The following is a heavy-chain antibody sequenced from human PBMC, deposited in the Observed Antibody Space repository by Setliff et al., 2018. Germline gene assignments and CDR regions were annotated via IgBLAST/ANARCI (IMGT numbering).Heavy chain of an antibody. J-gene: IGHJ4*02. CDR1: GYTFTGYY. CDR2: ISAYNGNT. V-gene: IGHV1-18*04. Sequence: GASVKVSCKASGYTFTGYYMHWVRQAPGQGLEWMGWISAYNGNTNYAQKLQGRVTMTTGTSTSTAYMELRSLRSDDTAVYYCARTLLLSPYYFDYWGQGTLVTVS. D-gene: IGHD2-21*01. CDR3: ARTLLLSPYYFDY.